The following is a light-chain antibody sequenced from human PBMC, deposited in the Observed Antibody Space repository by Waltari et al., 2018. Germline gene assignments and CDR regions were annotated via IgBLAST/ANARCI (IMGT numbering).Light chain of an antibody. CDR3: QKYGRLPAT. V-gene: IGKV3-20*01. Sequence: EIVLTQSPGTLSLSPGQRATLFCRASQSVGRTLAWYQQKPGQAPRLLIYDASTRATGIPDRFSATGSGTDFSLTISGLEPEDFAVYYCQKYGRLPATFGRGTTVEIK. J-gene: IGKJ1*01. CDR2: DAS. CDR1: QSVGRT.